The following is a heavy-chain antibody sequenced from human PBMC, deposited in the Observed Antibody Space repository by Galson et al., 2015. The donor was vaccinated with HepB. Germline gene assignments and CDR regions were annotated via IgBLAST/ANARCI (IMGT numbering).Heavy chain of an antibody. CDR1: GYTFTGYY. V-gene: IGHV1-2*06. J-gene: IGHJ5*02. CDR3: ARDGGGNSGWDCFDP. D-gene: IGHD4-23*01. Sequence: SVKVSCKASGYTFTGYYMHWVRQAPGQGLEWMGRINIKTGGTDYAQKFQGRVAMTRDTSITTAYVELSRLRSDDTAVYYCARDGGGNSGWDCFDPWGQGTLVTVSS. CDR2: INIKTGGT.